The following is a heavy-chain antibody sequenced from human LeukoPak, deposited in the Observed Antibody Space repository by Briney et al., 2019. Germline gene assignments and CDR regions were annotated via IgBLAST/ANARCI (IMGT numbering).Heavy chain of an antibody. D-gene: IGHD3-22*01. V-gene: IGHV4-39*01. CDR1: GGSISGSSYY. J-gene: IGHJ6*03. Sequence: SETLSLTCTVSGGSISGSSYYWGWIRQPPGKGLGWIGSIYYSGSTYYNPSLKSRVTISVDTSKNQLSLKLSSVTAADTAVYYCARLGYSYYYYMDVWGKGTTVTASS. CDR2: IYYSGST. CDR3: ARLGYSYYYYMDV.